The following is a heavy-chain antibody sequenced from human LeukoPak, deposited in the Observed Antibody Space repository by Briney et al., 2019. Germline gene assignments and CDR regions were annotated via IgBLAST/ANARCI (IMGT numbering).Heavy chain of an antibody. CDR3: AKARVTPVAGTDY. J-gene: IGHJ4*02. D-gene: IGHD6-19*01. V-gene: IGHV3-30*18. CDR1: GFTFSSYG. Sequence: GGSLRLSCAASGFTFSSYGMHWVRQAPGKGLEWVAVISYDGSNKYYADSVKGRFTISRDNSKNTLYLQMNSLRAEDTAVYYCAKARVTPVAGTDYWGQGTLVTVSS. CDR2: ISYDGSNK.